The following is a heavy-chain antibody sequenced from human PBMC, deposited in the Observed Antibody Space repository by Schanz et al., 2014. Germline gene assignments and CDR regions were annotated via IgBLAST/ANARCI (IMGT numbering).Heavy chain of an antibody. D-gene: IGHD2-15*01. CDR1: GFIFSNYG. Sequence: QVQLVESGGGVVQPGGSLRLSCAASGFIFSNYGMHWVRQAPGKGLEWVSAISGSGGSTYYADSVKGRFTISRDNAKNSLYLQMNSLRADDTAVFYCAKGMGYCSGGTCYDYYYYGLDVWGQGTTVTVSS. V-gene: IGHV3-NL1*01. J-gene: IGHJ6*02. CDR2: ISGSGGST. CDR3: AKGMGYCSGGTCYDYYYYGLDV.